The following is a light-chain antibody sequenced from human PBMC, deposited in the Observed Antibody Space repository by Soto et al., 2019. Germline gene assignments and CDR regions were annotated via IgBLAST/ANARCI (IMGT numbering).Light chain of an antibody. CDR2: LNSDGRH. V-gene: IGLV4-69*01. J-gene: IGLJ3*02. CDR3: QTLGTDIQV. CDR1: SGHRSYA. Sequence: QSVLTQSPSASASLGASVKLTCTLSSGHRSYAIAWHQQQPEKGPRYLMKLNSDGRHSKGDGIPDRFSGSSSGAERYLTISSLQSEDEADYYCQTLGTDIQVFGGGTKLTVL.